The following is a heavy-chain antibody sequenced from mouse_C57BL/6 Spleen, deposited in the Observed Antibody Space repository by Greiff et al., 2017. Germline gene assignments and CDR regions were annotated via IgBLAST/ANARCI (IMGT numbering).Heavy chain of an antibody. V-gene: IGHV3-6*01. Sequence: DVKLQESGPGLVKPSQSLSLTCSVTGYSITSGYYWNWLRHVPGNKLEWMGYISYDGSNNYNPSLKNRISITRDTSKNQFFLKLNSVTTEDTATYYCAKTGYALDYWGQGTSVTVSS. CDR3: AKTGYALDY. CDR1: GYSITSGYY. D-gene: IGHD3-2*02. J-gene: IGHJ4*01. CDR2: ISYDGSN.